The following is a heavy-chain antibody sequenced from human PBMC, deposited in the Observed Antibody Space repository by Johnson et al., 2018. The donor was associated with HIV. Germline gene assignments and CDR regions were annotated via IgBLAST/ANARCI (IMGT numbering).Heavy chain of an antibody. D-gene: IGHD3-10*01. CDR1: GFTFSSYW. CDR2: IKQDGSEK. Sequence: VQLVESGGGVVQPGTSLRLSCVASGFTFSSYWMSWVRQAPGKGLEWVANIKQDGSEKYYVDSVKGRFTISRDNAKNSLYLQMNSLRAEDTAVYYCAREGVPAAFDIWGQGTMVTVSS. CDR3: AREGVPAAFDI. J-gene: IGHJ3*02. V-gene: IGHV3-7*03.